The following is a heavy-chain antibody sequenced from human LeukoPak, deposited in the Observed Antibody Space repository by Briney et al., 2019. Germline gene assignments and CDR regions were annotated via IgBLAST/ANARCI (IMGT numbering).Heavy chain of an antibody. D-gene: IGHD2-8*01. J-gene: IGHJ4*02. V-gene: IGHV3-64D*06. CDR3: ARGEKSWINGFDL. Sequence: GGSLRLSCSASGFTFSSYAMHWVRQAPGKGLVYVSTISSNGDSTYYADSVKGRFTISRDNSKNTLYLQMSSLRAEDTAVYYCARGEKSWINGFDLWGQGTLVTVSS. CDR1: GFTFSSYA. CDR2: ISSNGDST.